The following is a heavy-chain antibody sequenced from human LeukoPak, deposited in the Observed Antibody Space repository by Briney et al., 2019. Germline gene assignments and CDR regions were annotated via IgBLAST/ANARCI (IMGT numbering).Heavy chain of an antibody. V-gene: IGHV4-30-4*01. J-gene: IGHJ4*02. D-gene: IGHD4-17*01. CDR1: GGSISSGDYY. CDR3: ARYRGEPTTLDY. Sequence: ASETLSLTCTVSGGSISSGDYYWSWIRQPPGKGLEWIGYIYYSGSTYYNPSLKSRVTISVDTSKNQFSPKLSSVTAADTAVYYCARYRGEPTTLDYWGQGTLVTVSS. CDR2: IYYSGST.